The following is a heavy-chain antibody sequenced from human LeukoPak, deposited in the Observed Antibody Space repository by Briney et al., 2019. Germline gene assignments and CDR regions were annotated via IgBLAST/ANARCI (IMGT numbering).Heavy chain of an antibody. CDR2: ISSGVGSP. CDR3: TRDFDFSSAI. CDR1: GFTFTNYA. Sequence: QTGGSLRLSCTASGFTFTNYAMTWVRQAPGKGLEWVSGISSGVGSPFYADSVKGRFTISRDNAKNTLFLQMNSLRAEDTAVYYCTRDFDFSSAIWGQGTLVTVSS. D-gene: IGHD3-3*01. J-gene: IGHJ4*02. V-gene: IGHV3-23*01.